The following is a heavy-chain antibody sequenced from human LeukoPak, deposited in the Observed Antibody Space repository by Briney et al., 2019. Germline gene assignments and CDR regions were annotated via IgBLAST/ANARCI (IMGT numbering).Heavy chain of an antibody. J-gene: IGHJ3*02. Sequence: SQTLSLTCAISGDSVSSNSAAWNWIRQSPSRGLEWLGRTYYRSKWYNDYAVSVKSRITINPDTSKNQFSLQLNSVTPEDTAMYHCARGYCSGGSCYQGGRGAFDIWGQGTMVTVSS. CDR3: ARGYCSGGSCYQGGRGAFDI. D-gene: IGHD2-15*01. CDR1: GDSVSSNSAA. V-gene: IGHV6-1*01. CDR2: TYYRSKWYN.